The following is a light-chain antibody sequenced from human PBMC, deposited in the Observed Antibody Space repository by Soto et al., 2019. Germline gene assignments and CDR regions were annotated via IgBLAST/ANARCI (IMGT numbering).Light chain of an antibody. CDR1: QDIDTF. Sequence: DIQMTQSPSSLSASVGDRVTITCQASQDIDTFLNWFQQKPGKAPKLLIYDASNLETGVPSRFSGSGSGTDFTFTISSLQPEDIATYYCQQYVNLPLTFGQGTRLEI. CDR2: DAS. V-gene: IGKV1-33*01. J-gene: IGKJ5*01. CDR3: QQYVNLPLT.